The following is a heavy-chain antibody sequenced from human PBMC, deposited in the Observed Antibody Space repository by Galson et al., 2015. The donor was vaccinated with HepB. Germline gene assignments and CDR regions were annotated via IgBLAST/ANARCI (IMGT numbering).Heavy chain of an antibody. D-gene: IGHD6-6*01. Sequence: SVKVSCKVSGSTLTELSMHWVRQAPGKGLEWMGGFDPEDGETIYAQKFQGRVTMTEDTSTDTAYMELSSLRSDDTAVYYCARDRYSSSRGGPYYYYYGMDVWGQGTTVTVSS. V-gene: IGHV1-24*01. CDR2: FDPEDGET. J-gene: IGHJ6*02. CDR3: ARDRYSSSRGGPYYYYYGMDV. CDR1: GSTLTELS.